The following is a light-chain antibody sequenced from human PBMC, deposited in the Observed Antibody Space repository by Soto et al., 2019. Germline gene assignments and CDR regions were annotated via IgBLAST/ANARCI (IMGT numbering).Light chain of an antibody. J-gene: IGLJ2*01. Sequence: QSALTQPPSASGSPGQSVAISCTGTSSDVGGYNYVSWYQQHPGKAPKLMIYEVSKRPSGVPDRFSGSKSGNTASLTVSGLQAEDEADDYCSSYAGSNSWGFGGGTKLTVL. CDR1: SSDVGGYNY. CDR3: SSYAGSNSWG. CDR2: EVS. V-gene: IGLV2-8*01.